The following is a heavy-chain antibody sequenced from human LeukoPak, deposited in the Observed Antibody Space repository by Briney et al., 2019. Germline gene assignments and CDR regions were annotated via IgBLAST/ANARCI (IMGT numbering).Heavy chain of an antibody. CDR2: INPNSGGT. J-gene: IGHJ4*02. CDR1: GYTFTGYY. Sequence: ASVKVSCKASGYTFTGYYMHWVRQAPGQGLEWMGWINPNSGGTNYAQKFQGRVTMTRDTSISTAYMELSRLRSDDTAVYYCARKNYYDSSGYYVYWGQGTLVTVSP. V-gene: IGHV1-2*02. D-gene: IGHD3-22*01. CDR3: ARKNYYDSSGYYVY.